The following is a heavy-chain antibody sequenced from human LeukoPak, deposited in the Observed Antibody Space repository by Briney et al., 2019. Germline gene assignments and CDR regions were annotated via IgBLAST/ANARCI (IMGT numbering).Heavy chain of an antibody. Sequence: GGSLRLSCAASGFTFDDYAMHWVRQAPGKGLEWVSGISWNSGSIGYADSVKGRFTISRDNAKNSLYLQMNSLRAEDTALYYCAKDTYYDILTGYAPWAGDGAFDTWGQGTMVTVSS. J-gene: IGHJ3*02. CDR1: GFTFDDYA. CDR3: AKDTYYDILTGYAPWAGDGAFDT. V-gene: IGHV3-9*01. CDR2: ISWNSGSI. D-gene: IGHD3-9*01.